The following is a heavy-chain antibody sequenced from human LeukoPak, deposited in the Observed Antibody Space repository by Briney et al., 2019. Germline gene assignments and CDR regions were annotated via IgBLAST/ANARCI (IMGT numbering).Heavy chain of an antibody. V-gene: IGHV4-34*01. J-gene: IGHJ6*04. CDR2: INHSGST. CDR1: GGSFSGYY. Sequence: SETLSLTCAVYGGSFSGYYWSWIRQPPGKGLEWIGEINHSGSTNYNPSLKSRVTISVDTSKNQFSLKLSSVTAADTAVYYCARVMVRGVIIRSYYCYYGMDVWGKGTTVTVSS. D-gene: IGHD3-10*01. CDR3: ARVMVRGVIIRSYYCYYGMDV.